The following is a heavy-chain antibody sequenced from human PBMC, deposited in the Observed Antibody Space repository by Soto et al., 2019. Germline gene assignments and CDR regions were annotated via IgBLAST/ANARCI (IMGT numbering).Heavy chain of an antibody. CDR2: INPNSGGT. V-gene: IGHV1-2*04. Sequence: ASVKGSCKASGYTFTGYYMHWVRQAPGQGLEWMGLINPNSGGTNYAQKFQGWVTMTRDTSISTAYMELSRLRSDDTAVYYCARDVSNYEIPYYYYYGMDVWGQGTTVTVSS. D-gene: IGHD3-22*01. J-gene: IGHJ6*02. CDR1: GYTFTGYY. CDR3: ARDVSNYEIPYYYYYGMDV.